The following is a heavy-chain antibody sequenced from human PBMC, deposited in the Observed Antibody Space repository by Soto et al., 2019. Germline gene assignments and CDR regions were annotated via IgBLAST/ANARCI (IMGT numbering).Heavy chain of an antibody. J-gene: IGHJ6*02. CDR1: WFPFHSYS. Sequence: PGGSPKLSRATPWFPFHSYSIHWVPQGPGKGLELVAVISYNGSNKYYADSVKGRFTISRDNSKNTLYLQMNSLRAEDTAVYYCARVGYSYGLYYYYYGMDVWGQGTTVTVSS. D-gene: IGHD5-18*01. CDR3: ARVGYSYGLYYYYYGMDV. CDR2: ISYNGSNK. V-gene: IGHV3-30*16.